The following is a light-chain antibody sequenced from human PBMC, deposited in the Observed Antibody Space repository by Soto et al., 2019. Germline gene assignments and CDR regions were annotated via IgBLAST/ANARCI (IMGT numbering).Light chain of an antibody. Sequence: EVVMTQSPATLSVSPGERATLSCRASQSLSNDLAWYQQRPGQAPRLLIYAASTRATDIPASFSGSGSGTEFTLTISSLQSEDFAVYYCQHYNNWPLITFGQGTRLEIK. CDR2: AAS. V-gene: IGKV3-15*01. J-gene: IGKJ5*01. CDR3: QHYNNWPLIT. CDR1: QSLSND.